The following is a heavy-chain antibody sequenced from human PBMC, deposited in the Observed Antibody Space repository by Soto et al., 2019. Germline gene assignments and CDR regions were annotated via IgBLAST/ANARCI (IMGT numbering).Heavy chain of an antibody. Sequence: QVQLVQSGAEVKKPGASVKVSCKSSGYTFTNYPIHWVRKAPGQRLEWMGWINAGNGNKKYSQKFQGRVTITRDTSATTAYMELSSLRSEDTAVYYCARDYYYDSSGHFDYWGQGTLVTVSS. D-gene: IGHD3-22*01. V-gene: IGHV1-3*01. CDR2: INAGNGNK. CDR1: GYTFTNYP. CDR3: ARDYYYDSSGHFDY. J-gene: IGHJ4*02.